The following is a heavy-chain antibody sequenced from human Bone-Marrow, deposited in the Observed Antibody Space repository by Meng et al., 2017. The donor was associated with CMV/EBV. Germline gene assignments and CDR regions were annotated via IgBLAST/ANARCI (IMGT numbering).Heavy chain of an antibody. V-gene: IGHV3-7*01. CDR2: IKQDGSEK. J-gene: IGHJ6*02. Sequence: GGSLRLSCAASGFTFSSYWMSWVRQAPGKGLEWVANIKQDGSEKYYVDSVKGRFTISRDNAKNSLYLQMNSLRAEDTAVYYCASTAARPFYYYYYGMDVWGQGTTVHVAS. CDR1: GFTFSSYW. D-gene: IGHD6-6*01. CDR3: ASTAARPFYYYYYGMDV.